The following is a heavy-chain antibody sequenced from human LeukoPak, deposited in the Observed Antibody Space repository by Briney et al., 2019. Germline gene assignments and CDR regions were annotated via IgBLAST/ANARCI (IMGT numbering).Heavy chain of an antibody. J-gene: IGHJ4*02. CDR2: IYYSGST. V-gene: IGHV4-39*07. D-gene: IGHD3-22*01. Sequence: SETLSLTCTVSGGSISSSSYYWGWIRQPPGKGLEWIGSIYYSGSTYYNPSLKSRVTISVDTSKNQFSLKLSSVTAADTAVYYCARDKIEAFEYYDSIEDYWGQGTLVTVSS. CDR1: GGSISSSSYY. CDR3: ARDKIEAFEYYDSIEDY.